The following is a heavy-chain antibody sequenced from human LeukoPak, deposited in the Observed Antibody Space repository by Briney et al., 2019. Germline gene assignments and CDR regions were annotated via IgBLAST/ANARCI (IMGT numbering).Heavy chain of an antibody. CDR2: IYTSGST. CDR3: ARVTTGGYYNC. Sequence: SQTLSLTCTVSGGSISSGSYYWSWIRHPAGKGLEWIGRIYTSGSTNYNPSLKSRVTISVDTSKNQFSLKLSSVTAADTAVHYCARVTTGGYYNCWGQGTLVTVSS. V-gene: IGHV4-61*02. D-gene: IGHD3-22*01. J-gene: IGHJ4*02. CDR1: GGSISSGSYY.